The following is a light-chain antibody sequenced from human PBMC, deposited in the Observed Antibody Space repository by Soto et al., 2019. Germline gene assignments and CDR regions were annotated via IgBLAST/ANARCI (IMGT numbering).Light chain of an antibody. CDR3: QQYGSSRLT. Sequence: EIVLTQSPGTLSLSPGERATLSCRASQSVSSSCLAWYQQKPGQAPRLLIYGASSRATGIPDRFSGSGSGTDFTLTISRLEPEDFAVYYCQQYGSSRLTFGGGTKVEIK. CDR2: GAS. CDR1: QSVSSSC. J-gene: IGKJ4*01. V-gene: IGKV3-20*01.